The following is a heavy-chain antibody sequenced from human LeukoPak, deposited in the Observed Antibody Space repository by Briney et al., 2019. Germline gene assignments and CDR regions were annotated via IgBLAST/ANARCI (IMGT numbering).Heavy chain of an antibody. Sequence: SETLSLTCAVYGGSFSGYYWSWIRQPPGKGLEWIGEINHSGSTNYNPSLKSRVTISVDTSKNQFSLKLSSVTAADTAVYYCARSGSNGWTFDYWGQGTLVTVSS. CDR2: INHSGST. J-gene: IGHJ4*02. CDR1: GGSFSGYY. CDR3: ARSGSNGWTFDY. D-gene: IGHD6-19*01. V-gene: IGHV4-34*01.